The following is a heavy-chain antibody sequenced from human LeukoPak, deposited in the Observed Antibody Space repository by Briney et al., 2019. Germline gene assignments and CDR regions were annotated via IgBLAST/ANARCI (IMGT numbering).Heavy chain of an antibody. CDR1: GFTVSSNY. J-gene: IGHJ1*01. D-gene: IGHD3-22*01. CDR2: IYSGGST. V-gene: IGHV3-53*01. Sequence: GGSLRLSCAASGFTVSSNYMSWVRQAPGKGLEWVSVIYSGGSTYYADSVKGRFTISRDNSKNTLYLQMNSLRAEDTAVYYCARLGEHYYDSSGYYPEYFQHWGQGTLVTVSS. CDR3: ARLGEHYYDSSGYYPEYFQH.